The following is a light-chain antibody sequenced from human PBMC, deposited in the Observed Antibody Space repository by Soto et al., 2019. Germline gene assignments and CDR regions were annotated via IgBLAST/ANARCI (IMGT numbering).Light chain of an antibody. CDR1: RSISIAY. CDR2: GAS. CDR3: RQYGSSPYT. Sequence: EIVLTQSPGTVSLSPGERATLSCRASRSISIAYLVWYQQKSGQAPRLLIYGASTRATGIPDRFSASGSGTDFTLTISRLETEDFAVYYCRQYGSSPYTFGQGTKLEIK. V-gene: IGKV3-20*01. J-gene: IGKJ2*01.